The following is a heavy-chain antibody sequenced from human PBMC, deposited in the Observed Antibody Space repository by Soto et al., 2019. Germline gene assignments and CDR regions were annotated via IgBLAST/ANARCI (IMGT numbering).Heavy chain of an antibody. CDR2: IIPILGIA. V-gene: IGHV1-69*04. J-gene: IGHJ4*02. Sequence: SVKVSCKASGYTFTGYGISWVRQAPGQGLEWVGRIIPILGIANYAQKFQGRVTITADKSTSTAYMELSSLRSEDTAVYYCASMYNTGWYYFDYWGQGTLVTVSS. CDR1: GYTFTGYG. CDR3: ASMYNTGWYYFDY. D-gene: IGHD6-19*01.